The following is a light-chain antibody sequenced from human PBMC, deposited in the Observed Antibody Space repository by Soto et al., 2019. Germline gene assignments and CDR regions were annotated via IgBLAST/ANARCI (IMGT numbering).Light chain of an antibody. V-gene: IGKV2-28*01. CDR2: LGS. CDR1: QRLLHSNGNNF. CDR3: MQALQTPYT. Sequence: EIVMTQSPPSLTVTPGEPASISCRSSQRLLHSNGNNFLDWYLQKPGQSPQLLIYLGSNRASGVPDRVSGSGAGTDFTLKISRVEAADVGVYYCMQALQTPYTFGQGTKLEIK. J-gene: IGKJ2*01.